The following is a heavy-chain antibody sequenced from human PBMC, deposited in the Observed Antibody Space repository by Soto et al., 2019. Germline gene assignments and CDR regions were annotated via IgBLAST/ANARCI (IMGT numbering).Heavy chain of an antibody. CDR2: ISGSGGST. CDR3: GRELIVGPAEYFQH. V-gene: IGHV3-23*01. Sequence: QAGGSLRLSCAAPGFTFSSYAMSWVRQAPGKGLEWVSAISGSGGSTYYADSVKGRFTISRDNSKNTLYLQMNSLRAEDTAVYYCGRELIVGPAEYFQHWGQGTLVTV. D-gene: IGHD1-26*01. CDR1: GFTFSSYA. J-gene: IGHJ1*01.